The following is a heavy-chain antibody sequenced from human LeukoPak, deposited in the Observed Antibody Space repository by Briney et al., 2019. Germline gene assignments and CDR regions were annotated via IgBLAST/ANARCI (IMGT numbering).Heavy chain of an antibody. Sequence: GGTLRLSCAASGFTFRTYGMSWVRQAPGKGLEWVSTISSGGNTYYADSVKGRFTISKDNSKNTLYLQMNSLSGDDTSMYFCARAYGGLIDYWGQGTLVTVSS. CDR3: ARAYGGLIDY. CDR1: GFTFRTYG. D-gene: IGHD3-16*01. V-gene: IGHV3-23*01. J-gene: IGHJ4*02. CDR2: ISSGGNT.